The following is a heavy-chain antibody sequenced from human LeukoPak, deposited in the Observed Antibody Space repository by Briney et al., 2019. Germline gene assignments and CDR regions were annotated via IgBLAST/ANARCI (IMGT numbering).Heavy chain of an antibody. V-gene: IGHV1-69*05. Sequence: SVKVSCTASGGTFSSYAISWVRQAPGQGLEWMGGVIPIFGTANYAQKFQGTVTITTEESTSTAYMELSSRRSEDTAVYYCARGPLGRGYSYGVYFDYWGQGTLVTVSS. CDR3: ARGPLGRGYSYGVYFDY. CDR1: GGTFSSYA. CDR2: VIPIFGTA. J-gene: IGHJ4*02. D-gene: IGHD5-18*01.